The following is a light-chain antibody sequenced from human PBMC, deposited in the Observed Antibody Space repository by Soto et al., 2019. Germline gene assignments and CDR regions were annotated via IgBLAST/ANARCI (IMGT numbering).Light chain of an antibody. V-gene: IGKV3-20*01. CDR3: QQYDTSPLT. Sequence: EIVLTQSPDTLSLSPGERATLSCRASQSVSSNRLAWYQQKPGQAPRLLIYGASTRATGIPDRFSGSGSGTDFTLTISRLEPADFAAYYCQQYDTSPLTFGQGTKVEI. CDR1: QSVSSNR. J-gene: IGKJ1*01. CDR2: GAS.